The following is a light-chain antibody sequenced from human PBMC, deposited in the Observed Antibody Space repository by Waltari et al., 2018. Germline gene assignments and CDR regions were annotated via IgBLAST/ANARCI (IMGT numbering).Light chain of an antibody. CDR1: QSISSW. J-gene: IGKJ1*01. CDR2: KAS. CDR3: QHSGT. Sequence: DIQMTQSPSTLSASVGDRVTSTCRASQSISSWLAWYQQKPGKAPKLLIYKASSLESGVPSRFSGSGSGTEFTLTISSLQPDDFATYYCQHSGTFGQGTKVEIK. V-gene: IGKV1-5*03.